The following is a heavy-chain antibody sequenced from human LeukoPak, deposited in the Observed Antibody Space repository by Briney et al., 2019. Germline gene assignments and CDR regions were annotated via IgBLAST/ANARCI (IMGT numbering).Heavy chain of an antibody. Sequence: GGSLRLSCAASGFTFSSYWMHWVRQAPGKGLVWVSRINSDGSSTSYADSVKGRFTISRDNAKNMLSLQMNSLRAEDTAVYYCTRGFRYSFDYWGQGTLVTVSS. CDR2: INSDGSST. V-gene: IGHV3-74*01. J-gene: IGHJ4*02. D-gene: IGHD3-10*01. CDR3: TRGFRYSFDY. CDR1: GFTFSSYW.